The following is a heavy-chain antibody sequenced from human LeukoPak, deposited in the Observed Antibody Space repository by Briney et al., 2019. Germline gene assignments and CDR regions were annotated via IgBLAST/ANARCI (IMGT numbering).Heavy chain of an antibody. Sequence: PSGTLSLTCAVSGGSVSHSNWWTWVRQPPGKGLEWIGYIYYSGSTYYNPSLKSRVTISVDTSKNQFSLKLSSVTAADTAVYYCARGGGGSSYGMDVWGQGTTVTVSS. CDR2: IYYSGST. CDR1: GGSVSHSNW. J-gene: IGHJ6*02. CDR3: ARGGGGSSYGMDV. D-gene: IGHD2-15*01. V-gene: IGHV4-4*02.